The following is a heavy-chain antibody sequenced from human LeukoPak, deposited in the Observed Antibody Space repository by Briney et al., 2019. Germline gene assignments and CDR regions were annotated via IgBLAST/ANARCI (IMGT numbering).Heavy chain of an antibody. CDR3: ARHPPTGGGIGHIDY. CDR1: GGSISGYY. CDR2: IHYTGSP. V-gene: IGHV4-59*08. Sequence: SETLSLTCTVSGGSISGYYWSCIRQPPGEALEWIGYIHYTGSPNYNPSLKSRVTISVDTSKNQFSLKLSSVTAADTAVYYCARHPPTGGGIGHIDYWGQGTLVTVSS. D-gene: IGHD2-8*02. J-gene: IGHJ4*02.